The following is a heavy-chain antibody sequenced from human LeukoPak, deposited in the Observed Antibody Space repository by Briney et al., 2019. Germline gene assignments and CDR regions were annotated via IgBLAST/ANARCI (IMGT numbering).Heavy chain of an antibody. V-gene: IGHV1-2*02. Sequence: ASVKVSCKASGYTFTGYYMHWVRQAPGQGLEWMGWINPNSGGTNYAQKFQSRVTMTRDTSISTAYMELSRLRSDDTAVYYCASSLLTRNWFDPWGQGTLVTVSS. D-gene: IGHD1-26*01. CDR2: INPNSGGT. J-gene: IGHJ5*02. CDR3: ASSLLTRNWFDP. CDR1: GYTFTGYY.